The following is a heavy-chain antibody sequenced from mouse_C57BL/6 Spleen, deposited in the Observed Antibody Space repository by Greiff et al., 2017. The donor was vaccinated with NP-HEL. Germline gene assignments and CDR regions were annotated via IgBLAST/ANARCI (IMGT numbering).Heavy chain of an antibody. CDR1: GYTFTDYE. J-gene: IGHJ2*01. CDR3: TRSTYYSNYFDY. D-gene: IGHD2-5*01. CDR2: LDPETGGT. V-gene: IGHV1-15*01. Sequence: QVQLQQSGAELVRPGASVTLSCKASGYTFTDYEMHWVKQTPVHGLEWIGALDPETGGTAYNQKFKGKAILTADKSSSTAYMELRSLTSEDSAVYYCTRSTYYSNYFDYWGQGTTLTVSS.